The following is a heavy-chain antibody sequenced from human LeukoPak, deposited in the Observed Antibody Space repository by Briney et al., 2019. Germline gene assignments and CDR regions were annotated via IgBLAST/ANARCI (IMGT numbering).Heavy chain of an antibody. Sequence: ASVKVSCKASGYTFTGHYMHWVRQAPGQGLECMGWINPNSGGTKYAQKFQGRVTLTRDTSISTAYMELSRLRCDDTAVYYCARSYDFWSGPPFDPWGQGTLVTVSS. CDR2: INPNSGGT. J-gene: IGHJ5*02. D-gene: IGHD3-3*01. CDR3: ARSYDFWSGPPFDP. CDR1: GYTFTGHY. V-gene: IGHV1-2*02.